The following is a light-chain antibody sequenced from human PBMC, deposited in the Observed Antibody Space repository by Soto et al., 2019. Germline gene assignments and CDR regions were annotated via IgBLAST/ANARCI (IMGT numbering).Light chain of an antibody. Sequence: EIVLTQSPGTLSLSPGERATLSCRASQSVSSSYLAWYQQKPGQAPRLLIYGASSRATGIPDRFSGSGSGTDFTLTISRLEPEDFAVYYCQQYGSSPPSYTFGQGTKPEIK. V-gene: IGKV3-20*01. CDR1: QSVSSSY. J-gene: IGKJ2*01. CDR3: QQYGSSPPSYT. CDR2: GAS.